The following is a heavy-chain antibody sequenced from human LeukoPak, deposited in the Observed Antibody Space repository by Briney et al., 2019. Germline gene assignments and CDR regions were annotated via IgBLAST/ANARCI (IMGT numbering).Heavy chain of an antibody. Sequence: APVKVSCKASGYTFTSYGISWVRQAPGQGLEWMGWISAYNGNTNYAQKLQGRVTMTTDTSTSTAYMELRSLRSDDTAVYYCARWGLVTTVKRGPVGAFDIWGQGTVVTVSS. D-gene: IGHD4-17*01. J-gene: IGHJ3*02. CDR1: GYTFTSYG. CDR3: ARWGLVTTVKRGPVGAFDI. CDR2: ISAYNGNT. V-gene: IGHV1-18*01.